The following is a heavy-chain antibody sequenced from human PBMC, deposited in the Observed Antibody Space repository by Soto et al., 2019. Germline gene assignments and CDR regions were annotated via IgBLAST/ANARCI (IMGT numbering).Heavy chain of an antibody. CDR3: ARSRGYYDY. CDR1: GGSFSGYY. D-gene: IGHD1-26*01. J-gene: IGHJ4*02. V-gene: IGHV4-34*01. CDR2: INHSGST. Sequence: SETLSLTCAVYGGSFSGYYWSWIRQPPGKGLEWIGEINHSGSTNYNPSLKSRVTISVDTAKNQFSLKLSSVTAADTAVYYCARSRGYYDYWGQGTLVTVSS.